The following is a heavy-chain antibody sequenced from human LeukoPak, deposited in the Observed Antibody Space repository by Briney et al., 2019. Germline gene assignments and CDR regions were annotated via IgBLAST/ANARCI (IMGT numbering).Heavy chain of an antibody. V-gene: IGHV3-48*04. Sequence: GGSLRLSCAASRFTFSDYCLSWVRQAPGKGLEWVSYISSSSSTIYYADSVKGRFTISRDNAKNSPYLQMNSLRAEDTAVYYCARDARYFDWLSIEYYGMDVWGQGTTVTVSS. D-gene: IGHD3-9*01. J-gene: IGHJ6*02. CDR3: ARDARYFDWLSIEYYGMDV. CDR1: RFTFSDYC. CDR2: ISSSSSTI.